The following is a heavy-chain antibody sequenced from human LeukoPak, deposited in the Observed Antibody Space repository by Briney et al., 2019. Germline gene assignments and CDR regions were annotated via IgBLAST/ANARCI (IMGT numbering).Heavy chain of an antibody. CDR1: GGPFSSYT. Sequence: ASVKVSCKAAGGPFSSYTISWVRQAPGQGLEWMGRIIPMLGIANYAQKFQGRVTITADKSTSTAYMELSSLRSEDTAVYYCARDHYGSGINYYYYYGMDVWGQGTTVTVSS. J-gene: IGHJ6*02. CDR3: ARDHYGSGINYYYYYGMDV. V-gene: IGHV1-69*04. D-gene: IGHD3-10*01. CDR2: IIPMLGIA.